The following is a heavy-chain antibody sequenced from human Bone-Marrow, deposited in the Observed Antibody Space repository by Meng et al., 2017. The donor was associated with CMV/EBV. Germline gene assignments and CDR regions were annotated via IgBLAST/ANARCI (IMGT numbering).Heavy chain of an antibody. CDR1: GGSFSGYY. J-gene: IGHJ3*02. V-gene: IGHV4-34*01. CDR3: ARGQGRGVDAFDI. Sequence: SETLSLTCAVHGGSFSGYYWSWIRQPPGKGLEWIGEINHSGSTNYNPSLKSRVTISVDTSKNQFSLKLSSVTAADTAVYYCARGQGRGVDAFDIWGQGTIVTVSS. CDR2: INHSGST. D-gene: IGHD3-10*01.